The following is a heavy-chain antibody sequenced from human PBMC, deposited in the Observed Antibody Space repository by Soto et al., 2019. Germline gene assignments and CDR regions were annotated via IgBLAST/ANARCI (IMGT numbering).Heavy chain of an antibody. V-gene: IGHV3-23*01. D-gene: IGHD3-10*01. J-gene: IGHJ5*02. CDR3: AKEIKALYGSGSPGFDP. CDR1: GFTFSSYA. CDR2: ISGSGGST. Sequence: EVQLLESGGGLVQPGGSLRLSCAASGFTFSSYAMNWVRQAPGKGLEWVSAISGSGGSTYYADSVKGRFTISRDNSKNTLYLQMNSLRAEDTAVYYCAKEIKALYGSGSPGFDPWGQGTLVTVSS.